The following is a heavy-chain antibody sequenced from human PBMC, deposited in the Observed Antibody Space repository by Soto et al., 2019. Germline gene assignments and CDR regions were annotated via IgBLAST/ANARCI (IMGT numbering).Heavy chain of an antibody. Sequence: SETLSLTCAVSGASVRSYHWSWIRQAAGKGLEWIGRVQMSGTTNYNPSLKTRVTMSLDTSKNEVSLKLTSVTAADTAVYYCARHDAVPKLQNGMGVWGQGTMVTVSS. V-gene: IGHV4-4*07. D-gene: IGHD2-15*01. CDR1: GASVRSYH. J-gene: IGHJ6*02. CDR2: VQMSGTT. CDR3: ARHDAVPKLQNGMGV.